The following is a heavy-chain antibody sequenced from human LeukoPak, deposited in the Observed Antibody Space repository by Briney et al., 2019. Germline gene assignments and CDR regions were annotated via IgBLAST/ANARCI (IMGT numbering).Heavy chain of an antibody. D-gene: IGHD6-13*01. Sequence: ASVKVSCKASGYTFTSYAMHWVRQAPGQRLEWMGWINAGNGNTKYSQKFQGRVTITRDTSASTAYMELSSLRSEDTAVYYCARFSNRHSSSWINNWFDPWGQGTLVTVSS. CDR1: GYTFTSYA. V-gene: IGHV1-3*01. CDR2: INAGNGNT. CDR3: ARFSNRHSSSWINNWFDP. J-gene: IGHJ5*02.